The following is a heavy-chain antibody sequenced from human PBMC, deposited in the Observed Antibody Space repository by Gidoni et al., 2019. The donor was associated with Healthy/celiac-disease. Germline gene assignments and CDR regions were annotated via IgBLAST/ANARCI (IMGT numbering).Heavy chain of an antibody. Sequence: VQLVESGGDLVQPGGYLRLSFAASGFTFSTYWMHCVRQATGKVLVLVSRINSDGSRTSYADSVKGRFTISRDNARNTLYLQMNSLRAEDTDVYYCAREWGSGWRFFDYWGQGTLVTVSS. CDR1: GFTFSTYW. D-gene: IGHD6-19*01. CDR2: INSDGSRT. CDR3: AREWGSGWRFFDY. J-gene: IGHJ4*02. V-gene: IGHV3-74*01.